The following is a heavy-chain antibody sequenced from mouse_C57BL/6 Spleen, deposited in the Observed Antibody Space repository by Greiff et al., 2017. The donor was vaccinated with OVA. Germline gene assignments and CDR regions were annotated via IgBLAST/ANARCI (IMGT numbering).Heavy chain of an antibody. J-gene: IGHJ4*01. CDR3: ARGYYASMDY. D-gene: IGHD1-1*01. CDR1: GYTFTDYY. Sequence: QVQLQQSGAELVRPGASVKLSCKASGYTFTDYYINWVKQRPGQGLEWIARIYPGSGNTYYNEKFKGKATLTAEKSSSTAYMQLSSLTSEVSAVYFCARGYYASMDYWGQGTSVTVSS. V-gene: IGHV1-76*01. CDR2: IYPGSGNT.